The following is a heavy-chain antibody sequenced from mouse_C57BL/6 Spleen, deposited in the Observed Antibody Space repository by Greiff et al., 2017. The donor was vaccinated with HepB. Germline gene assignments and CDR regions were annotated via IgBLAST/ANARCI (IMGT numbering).Heavy chain of an antibody. CDR3: ARDDYDGYAMDY. V-gene: IGHV7-1*01. Sequence: EVHLVESGGGLVQSGRSLRLSCATSGFTFSDFYMEWVRQAPGKGLEWIAASRNKANDYTTEYSASVKGRFIVSRDTSQSILYLQMNALRAEDTAIYYCARDDYDGYAMDYWGQGTSVTVSS. CDR1: GFTFSDFY. D-gene: IGHD2-3*01. J-gene: IGHJ4*01. CDR2: SRNKANDYTT.